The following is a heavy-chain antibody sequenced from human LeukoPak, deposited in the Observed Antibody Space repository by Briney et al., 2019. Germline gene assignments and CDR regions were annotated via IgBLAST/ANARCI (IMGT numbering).Heavy chain of an antibody. CDR2: ISYDGSNK. D-gene: IGHD3-22*01. J-gene: IGHJ4*02. CDR3: AKSLMIVVLNSFDY. V-gene: IGHV3-30*18. CDR1: GFTFSSYG. Sequence: GGSLRLSCAASGFTFSSYGMHWVRQAPGKGLEWVALISYDGSNKYYADSVKGRFTISRDNSKNTLYPQMNSLRAEDTAVYSCAKSLMIVVLNSFDYWGQGTLVTVSS.